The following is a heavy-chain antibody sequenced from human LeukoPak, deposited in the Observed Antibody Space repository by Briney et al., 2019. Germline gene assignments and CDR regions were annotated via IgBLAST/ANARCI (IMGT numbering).Heavy chain of an antibody. J-gene: IGHJ4*02. V-gene: IGHV3-23*01. CDR2: ISGSGGST. D-gene: IGHD6-19*01. CDR3: AKEIYSSGWSLRDY. Sequence: GGSRRLSCAASGFTFSSYAMSWVRQAPGKGLEWVSAISGSGGSTYYADSVKGRFTISRDNSKNTLYLQMNSLRAEDTAVYYCAKEIYSSGWSLRDYWGQGTLVTVSS. CDR1: GFTFSSYA.